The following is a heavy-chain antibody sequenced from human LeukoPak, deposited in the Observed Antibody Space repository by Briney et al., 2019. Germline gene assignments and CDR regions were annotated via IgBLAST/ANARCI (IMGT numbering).Heavy chain of an antibody. V-gene: IGHV5-51*01. CDR1: GYSFTNYW. CDR3: ARQSHPPQEDY. CDR2: IYPSDSDI. J-gene: IGHJ4*02. Sequence: GESLKISCKGSGYSFTNYWIGWVRQMPGKGLEWMGIIYPSDSDIRYSPSFQGQVTISADKPISTAYLQWSSLKASDTAMYYCARQSHPPQEDYWGQGTLVTVSS.